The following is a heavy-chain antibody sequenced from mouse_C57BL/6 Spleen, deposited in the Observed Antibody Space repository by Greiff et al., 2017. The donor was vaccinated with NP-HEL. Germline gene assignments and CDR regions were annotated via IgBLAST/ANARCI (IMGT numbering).Heavy chain of an antibody. Sequence: EVQLQQSGPELVKPGASVKMSCKASGYTFTDYNMHWVKQSHGKSLEWIGYINPNNGGTSYNQKFKGKATLTVNKSSSTAYMELRSLTSEDSAVYYCARTLYYGSSYGFAYWRQGTLVTVSA. CDR2: INPNNGGT. V-gene: IGHV1-22*01. CDR3: ARTLYYGSSYGFAY. D-gene: IGHD1-1*01. CDR1: GYTFTDYN. J-gene: IGHJ3*01.